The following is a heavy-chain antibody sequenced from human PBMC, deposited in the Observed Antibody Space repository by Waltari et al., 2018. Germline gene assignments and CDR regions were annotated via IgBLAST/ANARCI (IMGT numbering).Heavy chain of an antibody. D-gene: IGHD6-13*01. Sequence: QLQLQESGPGLVKPSGTLSLTCTVSDDSISSGDYYWGWIRQPPGKGLEWIGSVYYSGPTSSRPSLRGRVTMSVDTSKKQFSLKLSSVTAADTAVYYCARSLHVFKAAAGMFDYWGQGTLVTVSS. V-gene: IGHV4-39*01. J-gene: IGHJ4*02. CDR3: ARSLHVFKAAAGMFDY. CDR1: DDSISSGDYY. CDR2: VYYSGPT.